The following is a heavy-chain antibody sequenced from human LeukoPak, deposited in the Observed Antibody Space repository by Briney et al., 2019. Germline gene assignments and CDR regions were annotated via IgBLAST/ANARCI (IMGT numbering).Heavy chain of an antibody. CDR2: IYTSGST. CDR3: ARVHSGYDFAVGTVTYFDY. Sequence: KPSETLSLTCTVSGGSISSYYWSWIRQPAGKGLEWIGRIYTSGSTNYNPSLKSRVTMSVDTSKNQFSLKLSSVTAAGTAVYYCARVHSGYDFAVGTVTYFDYWGQGTLVTVSS. J-gene: IGHJ4*02. V-gene: IGHV4-4*07. D-gene: IGHD5-12*01. CDR1: GGSISSYY.